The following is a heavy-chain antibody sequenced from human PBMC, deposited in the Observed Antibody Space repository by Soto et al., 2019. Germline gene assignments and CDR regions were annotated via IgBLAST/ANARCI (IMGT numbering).Heavy chain of an antibody. CDR3: ARSFKAAPSSIAARRPEFDP. V-gene: IGHV3-21*01. CDR1: GFTFSSYS. CDR2: ISSSSSYI. J-gene: IGHJ5*02. Sequence: GGSLRLSCAASGFTFSSYSMNWVRQAPGKGLEWVSSISSSSSYIYYADSVKGRFTISRDNAKNSLYLQMNSLRAEDTAVYYCARSFKAAPSSIAARRPEFDPWGQGTLVTVSS. D-gene: IGHD6-6*01.